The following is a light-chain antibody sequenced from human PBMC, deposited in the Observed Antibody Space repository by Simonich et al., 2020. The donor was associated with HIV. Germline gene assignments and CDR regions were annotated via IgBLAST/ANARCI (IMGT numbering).Light chain of an antibody. J-gene: IGKJ1*01. V-gene: IGKV4-1*01. CDR2: WAS. Sequence: DIVMTQSPDSLAVSLGERATIICKSSQSVLYSSNNKNYLAWYQQKPGQPPKLLIYWASTRESGVPDRFSGSGSGTDFTLTISSLQAEDVAVYYCQHYYSTPPTFGQGTKVEIK. CDR1: QSVLYSSNNKNY. CDR3: QHYYSTPPT.